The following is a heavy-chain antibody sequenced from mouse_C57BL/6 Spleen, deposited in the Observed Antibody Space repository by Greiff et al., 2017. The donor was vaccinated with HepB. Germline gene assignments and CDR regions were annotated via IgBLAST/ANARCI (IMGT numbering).Heavy chain of an antibody. CDR3: TRQLRLRLIDY. D-gene: IGHD3-2*02. V-gene: IGHV14-4*01. CDR2: IDPENGDT. J-gene: IGHJ2*01. CDR1: GFNIKDDY. Sequence: EVQLQQSGAELVRPGASVKLSCTASGFNIKDDYMHWVKQRPEQGLEWIGWIDPENGDTEYASKFQGKATITADTSSNTAYLQLSSLTSEDTAVYYCTRQLRLRLIDYWGQGTTLTVSS.